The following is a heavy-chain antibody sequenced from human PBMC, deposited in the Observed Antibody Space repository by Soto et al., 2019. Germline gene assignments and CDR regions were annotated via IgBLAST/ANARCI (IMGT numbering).Heavy chain of an antibody. CDR1: GFTFSSYS. CDR3: AREMVRLFWYFDR. V-gene: IGHV3-48*01. CDR2: ISSSSSTI. Sequence: EVQLVESGGGLVQPGGSLRLSCAASGFTFSSYSMNWVRQAPGKGLEWVSYISSSSSTIYYADSVKGRFTISRDNAKNSLYLQMNSLRAEDTAVYYCAREMVRLFWYFDRWGRGTLVTVSS. D-gene: IGHD3-22*01. J-gene: IGHJ2*01.